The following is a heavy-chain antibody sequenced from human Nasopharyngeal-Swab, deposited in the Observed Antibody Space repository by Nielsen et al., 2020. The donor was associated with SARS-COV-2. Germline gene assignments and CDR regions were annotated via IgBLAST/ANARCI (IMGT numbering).Heavy chain of an antibody. D-gene: IGHD3-22*01. Sequence: VRQAPGKGLEWVAVIWYDGSNKHYADSVKGRFTISRDNSKNTLYLQMNSLRAEDTAVYYCARDPSYDSSGFRVWGQGTMVTVSS. J-gene: IGHJ3*01. V-gene: IGHV3-33*01. CDR2: IWYDGSNK. CDR3: ARDPSYDSSGFRV.